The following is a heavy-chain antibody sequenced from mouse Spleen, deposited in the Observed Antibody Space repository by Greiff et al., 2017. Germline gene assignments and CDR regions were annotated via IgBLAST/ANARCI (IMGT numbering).Heavy chain of an antibody. CDR1: GFTFSDFY. CDR3: ARDAGPGTDY. D-gene: IGHD4-1*01. CDR2: SRNKANDYTT. Sequence: EVKLVESGGGLVQSGRSLRLSCATSGFTFSDFYMEWVRQAPGKGLEWIAASRNKANDYTTEYSASVKGRFIVSRDTSQSILYLQMNALRAEDTAIYYCARDAGPGTDYWGQGTTLTVSS. V-gene: IGHV7-1*01. J-gene: IGHJ2*01.